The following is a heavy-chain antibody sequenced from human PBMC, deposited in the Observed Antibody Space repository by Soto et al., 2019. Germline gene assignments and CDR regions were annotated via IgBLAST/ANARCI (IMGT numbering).Heavy chain of an antibody. D-gene: IGHD1-20*01. CDR2: IYYSGST. V-gene: IGHV4-59*01. J-gene: IGHJ5*02. CDR3: ARADYPDVITVVDP. CDR1: GGSISSYY. Sequence: SETLSLTCTVSGGSISSYYLSWIRQPPGKGLEWIGYIYYSGSTNYNPSLKSRVTFSIDTSKNRFSLKLTSVIAADTAVYYCARADYPDVITVVDPWGQGILVTVSS.